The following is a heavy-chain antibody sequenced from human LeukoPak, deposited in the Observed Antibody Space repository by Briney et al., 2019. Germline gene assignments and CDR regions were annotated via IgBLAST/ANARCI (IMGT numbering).Heavy chain of an antibody. J-gene: IGHJ4*02. CDR1: GYTLTELS. CDR2: FDPEKGET. CDR3: ARTGSDCSGGSCYFRD. Sequence: GASVKVSCKVSGYTLTELSMHWVRQAPGKGFEWMGRFDPEKGETIYAQKFQGRVTMTRDTSISTAYMELSRLRSDDTAVYYCARTGSDCSGGSCYFRDWGQGTLVTVSS. V-gene: IGHV1-24*01. D-gene: IGHD2-15*01.